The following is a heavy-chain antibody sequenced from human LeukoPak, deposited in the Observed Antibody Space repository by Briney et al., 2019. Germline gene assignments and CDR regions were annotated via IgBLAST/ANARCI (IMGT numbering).Heavy chain of an antibody. J-gene: IGHJ4*02. CDR1: GFTFSNYW. V-gene: IGHV3-7*03. CDR3: ARTIRGF. CDR2: IKEDGSEK. D-gene: IGHD3-10*01. Sequence: GGSLRLSGAASGFTFSNYWMSWVRQAPGKGLEWVANIKEDGSEKHYVVSVKGRFTISRDNAKNSLYLQMNSLRVEDAAVYYWARTIRGFWGQGTLVTLFS.